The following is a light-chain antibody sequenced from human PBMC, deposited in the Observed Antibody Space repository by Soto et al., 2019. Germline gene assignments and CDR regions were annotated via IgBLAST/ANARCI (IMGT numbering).Light chain of an antibody. Sequence: EIGRTQSPATLSVSPGERATVSCRTSQSVRSDLAWYQQKPGQAPRLLIYGASSRATGIPDRFSGSGSGTDFTLTISRLEPEDFAVYYCQQYGSSGTFGQGTKVDIK. CDR3: QQYGSSGT. V-gene: IGKV3-20*01. J-gene: IGKJ1*01. CDR1: QSVRSD. CDR2: GAS.